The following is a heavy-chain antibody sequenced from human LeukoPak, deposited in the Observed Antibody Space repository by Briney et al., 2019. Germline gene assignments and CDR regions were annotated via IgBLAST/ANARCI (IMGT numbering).Heavy chain of an antibody. CDR3: ARTSLSGYYYDILGY. CDR2: ISYDGSNK. D-gene: IGHD3-22*01. Sequence: GGSLRLSCAASGFTFSSYAMHWVRQAPGKGLEWVAVISYDGSNKYYADSVKGRFTISRDNSKNTLYLQMNSLRAEDTAVYYCARTSLSGYYYDILGYWGQGTLVTVSS. J-gene: IGHJ4*02. V-gene: IGHV3-30-3*01. CDR1: GFTFSSYA.